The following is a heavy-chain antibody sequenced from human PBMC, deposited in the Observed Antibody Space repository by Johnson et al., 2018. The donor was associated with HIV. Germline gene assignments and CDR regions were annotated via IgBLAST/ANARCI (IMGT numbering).Heavy chain of an antibody. Sequence: QMQLVESGGGLVKPGGSLRLSCAASGFTFSDYYMSWIRQAPGKGLEWVAFIRYDVTNKYYADSVKGRFTISRDNSKNTLYLQMNSLRAEDTAVYYCAKDKDAFDIWGQGTMVTVSS. V-gene: IGHV3-30*02. CDR3: AKDKDAFDI. CDR1: GFTFSDYY. CDR2: IRYDVTNK. J-gene: IGHJ3*02.